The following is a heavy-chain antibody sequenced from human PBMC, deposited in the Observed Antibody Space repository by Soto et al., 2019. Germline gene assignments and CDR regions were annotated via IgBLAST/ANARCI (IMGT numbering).Heavy chain of an antibody. CDR3: VLVGGIELIAAAG. D-gene: IGHD6-13*01. Sequence: GGSLRLSCAASGFTFSSYAMSWVRQALGKGLDWVSDISGSGGSTYYADSVKGRFTISRDNSKNTLYLQMNSLRAEDTAVYYCVLVGGIELIAAAGWGQGTLVTVSS. J-gene: IGHJ4*02. CDR1: GFTFSSYA. CDR2: ISGSGGST. V-gene: IGHV3-23*01.